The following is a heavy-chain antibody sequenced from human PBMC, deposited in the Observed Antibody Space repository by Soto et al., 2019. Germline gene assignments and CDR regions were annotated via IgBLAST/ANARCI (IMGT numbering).Heavy chain of an antibody. CDR1: GYTFTAYA. D-gene: IGHD6-19*01. V-gene: IGHV1-3*01. CDR3: ALTRFSSGWYFDF. Sequence: QVQLVQSGAEAKKPGASVKVSCKASGYTFTAYAIHWVRQAPGQRLDWMGWINAGNGDTKYSQKLKGRVTITTDTSAATAYMELSSLRSEDTAVYYCALTRFSSGWYFDFRGQGPLVTVPS. J-gene: IGHJ4*02. CDR2: INAGNGDT.